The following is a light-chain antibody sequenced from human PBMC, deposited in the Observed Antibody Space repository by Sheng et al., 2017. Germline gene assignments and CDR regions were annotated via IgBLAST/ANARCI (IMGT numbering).Light chain of an antibody. V-gene: IGKV3-15*01. CDR2: GAS. CDR1: QTINTN. CDR3: QQYNNWPPWT. Sequence: EIMLTQSPGTLSVSPGERLTLSCRASQTINTNLAWYQQKPGQAPRLLIYGASTRATGIPARFSGSGSGTEFTLTISGLRSEDSAVYYCQQYNNWPPWTFGQGTKVEIK. J-gene: IGKJ1*01.